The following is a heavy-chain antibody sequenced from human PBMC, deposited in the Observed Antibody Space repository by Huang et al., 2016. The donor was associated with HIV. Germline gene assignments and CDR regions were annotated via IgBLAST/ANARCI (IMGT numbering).Heavy chain of an antibody. Sequence: QTRLQESGPGLVKPSETLSLTCTVSGGSISSSTYYWAWYRQPPGKGLEWMGNFYDRRMNYNNPSLISRRTMSLDTSKSQFSLRLTSVTAADTAVYYCARGGSHFAGWDGFPVHPLDLWGRGTMVTVSS. CDR2: FYDRRMN. V-gene: IGHV4-39*01. CDR1: GGSISSSTYY. CDR3: ARGGSHFAGWDGFPVHPLDL. J-gene: IGHJ3*01. D-gene: IGHD3-10*01.